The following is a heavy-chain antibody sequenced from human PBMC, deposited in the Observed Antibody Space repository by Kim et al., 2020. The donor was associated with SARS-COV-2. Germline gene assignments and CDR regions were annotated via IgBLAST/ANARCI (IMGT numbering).Heavy chain of an antibody. CDR2: IWYDGSNK. CDR1: GFTFSSYG. Sequence: GGSLRLSCAASGFTFSSYGMHWVRQAPGKGLEWVAVIWYDGSNKYYADSVKGRFTISRDNSKNTLYLQMNSLRAEDTAVYYCARDRGIAAAVGYFDYWGQGTLVTVSS. CDR3: ARDRGIAAAVGYFDY. D-gene: IGHD6-13*01. V-gene: IGHV3-33*01. J-gene: IGHJ4*02.